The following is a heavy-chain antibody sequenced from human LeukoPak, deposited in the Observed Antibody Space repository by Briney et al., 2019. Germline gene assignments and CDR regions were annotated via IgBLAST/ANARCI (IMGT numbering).Heavy chain of an antibody. V-gene: IGHV3-33*01. Sequence: PGRSLRLSCAASGFTFSSYGMHWVRQAPGKGLEWVAVIWYDGSNKYYADSVKGRFTISRDNSKSTLYLQMNSLRAEDTAVYYCASSGSSSWPPEDVWGQGTTVTVSS. CDR1: GFTFSSYG. CDR3: ASSGSSSWPPEDV. J-gene: IGHJ6*02. D-gene: IGHD6-13*01. CDR2: IWYDGSNK.